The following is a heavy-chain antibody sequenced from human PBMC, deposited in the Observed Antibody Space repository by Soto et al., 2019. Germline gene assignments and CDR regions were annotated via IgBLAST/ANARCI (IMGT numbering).Heavy chain of an antibody. CDR3: ANLPSHEPY. V-gene: IGHV3-23*01. J-gene: IGHJ4*02. Sequence: GGSLRLSCAASGFTFSAYDMNWVRQAPGKGLEWVSAISGGGDSTYYADSVKGRFTISRDNFKNTLFLQMNSLRAEDTAVYYCANLPSHEPYWGQGTLVTVSS. CDR1: GFTFSAYD. CDR2: ISGGGDST.